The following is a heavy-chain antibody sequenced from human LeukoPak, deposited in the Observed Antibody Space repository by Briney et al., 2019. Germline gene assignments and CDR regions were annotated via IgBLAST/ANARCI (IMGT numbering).Heavy chain of an antibody. Sequence: PGGSLRLSCAASGFTFSSYSMNWVRQAPGKGLEWVSSISSSSSYIYYADSVKGRFTISRDNAKNSLYLQMNSLRAEDTAVYYCARDRKQLVSYFDYWGQGTLVTVSS. CDR2: ISSSSSYI. CDR3: ARDRKQLVSYFDY. J-gene: IGHJ4*02. D-gene: IGHD6-6*01. CDR1: GFTFSSYS. V-gene: IGHV3-21*01.